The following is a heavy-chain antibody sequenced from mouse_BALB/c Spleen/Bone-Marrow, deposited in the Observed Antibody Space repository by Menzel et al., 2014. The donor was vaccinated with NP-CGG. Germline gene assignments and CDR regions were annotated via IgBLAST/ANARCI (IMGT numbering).Heavy chain of an antibody. D-gene: IGHD2-2*01. CDR2: IDPSTGRT. CDR1: GYTFTSYW. CDR3: ARINGYDY. V-gene: IGHV1S81*02. Sequence: VQLQQSGAELVKPGASVKLSCKASGYTFTSYWMHWVKQRPGQGPEWIGEIDPSTGRTDYNKKFKSQATLTVDKSSSTAYMHLSSLTSEDSAVYYCARINGYDYWGQGTTLTVSS. J-gene: IGHJ2*01.